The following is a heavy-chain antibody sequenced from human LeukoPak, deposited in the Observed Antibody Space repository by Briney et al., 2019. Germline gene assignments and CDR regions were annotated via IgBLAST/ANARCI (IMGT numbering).Heavy chain of an antibody. CDR3: ARAQQLVNWYFDL. CDR2: IYYSGST. D-gene: IGHD6-13*01. CDR1: GGSISSSSYY. J-gene: IGHJ2*01. V-gene: IGHV4-39*01. Sequence: PSETLSLTCTVSGGSISSSSYYWGWIRQPPGKGLEWIGSIYYSGSTYYNPSLKSRVTISVDTSKNQFSLKLSSVTAADTAVYYCARAQQLVNWYFDLWGRGTLVTVSS.